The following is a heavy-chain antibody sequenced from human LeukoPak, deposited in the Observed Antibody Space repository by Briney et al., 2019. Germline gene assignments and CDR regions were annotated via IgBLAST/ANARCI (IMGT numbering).Heavy chain of an antibody. D-gene: IGHD2-15*01. V-gene: IGHV4-30-2*01. Sequence: SETLSLTCTVSGGSISSGGYYWSWIRQPPGKGLEWIGYIYHSGSTYYNPSLKSRVTISVDRSKNQFSLKLSSVTAADTAVYYCARGGWELPFDYWGQGTLVTVSS. CDR3: ARGGWELPFDY. J-gene: IGHJ4*02. CDR1: GGSISSGGYY. CDR2: IYHSGST.